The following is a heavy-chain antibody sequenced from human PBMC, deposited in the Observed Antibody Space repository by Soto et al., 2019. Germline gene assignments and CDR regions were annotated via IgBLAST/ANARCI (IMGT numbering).Heavy chain of an antibody. J-gene: IGHJ4*02. CDR1: GYSFSSYG. Sequence: QVQLVQSGAELRKPGASVKVSCKASGYSFSSYGINWVRQAPGQGLEWMGWINTYNGNRNYAQKLEDIVTMTTATSTNTVYMELRSPKSDDTAIYYCARDRLRGYDSSGFYSWGQGTLVTVSS. CDR3: ARDRLRGYDSSGFYS. D-gene: IGHD3-22*01. CDR2: INTYNGNR. V-gene: IGHV1-18*01.